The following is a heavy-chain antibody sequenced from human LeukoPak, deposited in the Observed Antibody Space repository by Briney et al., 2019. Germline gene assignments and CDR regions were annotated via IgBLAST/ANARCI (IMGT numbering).Heavy chain of an antibody. J-gene: IGHJ1*01. CDR2: ISWDGGST. CDR1: GFTFDDYN. V-gene: IGHV3-43*01. CDR3: ASDSYSPQYFQH. D-gene: IGHD2-21*02. Sequence: PGGSQRLPCAASGFTFDDYNMHWDRQAPGKGLEWVSLISWDGGSTYYADSVKGRFTISRDNSKNSLYLQMNSLRTEDTAVYYCASDSYSPQYFQHWGQGTLVSVSS.